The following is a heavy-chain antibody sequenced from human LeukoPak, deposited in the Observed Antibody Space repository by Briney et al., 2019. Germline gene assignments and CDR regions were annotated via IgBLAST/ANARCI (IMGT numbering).Heavy chain of an antibody. CDR1: GFTFSSYA. J-gene: IGHJ4*02. CDR3: AKITKATTPNY. V-gene: IGHV3-23*01. Sequence: GSLRLSCTASGFTFSSYAMSWIRQAPGKGLEWVSAISGSGRKTYYADSVKGRFSISRDNSKNTVYLQMSDLRAEDTAVYYCAKITKATTPNYWGQGTLVTVSS. CDR2: ISGSGRKT. D-gene: IGHD4-17*01.